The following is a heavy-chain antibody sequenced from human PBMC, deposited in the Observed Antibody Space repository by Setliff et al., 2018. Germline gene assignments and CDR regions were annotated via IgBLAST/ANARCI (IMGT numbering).Heavy chain of an antibody. CDR2: INHSGST. Sequence: SSETLSLTCVVYGGSFSGYQWSWIRQSPGKGLEWIGEINHSGSTNYNPSLKSRVSMSVEKSKNQFSLKLTSVTAADTAVYYCARAQVVFAISAPVWYFELWGRGTQVTVSS. J-gene: IGHJ2*01. CDR1: GGSFSGYQ. CDR3: ARAQVVFAISAPVWYFEL. V-gene: IGHV4-34*01. D-gene: IGHD2-21*01.